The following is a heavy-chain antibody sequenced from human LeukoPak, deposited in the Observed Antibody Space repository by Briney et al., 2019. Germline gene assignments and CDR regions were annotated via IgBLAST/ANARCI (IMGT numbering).Heavy chain of an antibody. V-gene: IGHV4-39*01. Sequence: PSETLSLTCTVSGGSISSSSYYWGWIRQPPGKGLEWIGTIYYSGSTYYNPSLKSRITISVDTSKNQFSLKLSSVTAADTADYYCARVYGGWDTFTFDYWGQGTLVTVSS. CDR2: IYYSGST. CDR3: ARVYGGWDTFTFDY. CDR1: GGSISSSSYY. D-gene: IGHD4-23*01. J-gene: IGHJ4*02.